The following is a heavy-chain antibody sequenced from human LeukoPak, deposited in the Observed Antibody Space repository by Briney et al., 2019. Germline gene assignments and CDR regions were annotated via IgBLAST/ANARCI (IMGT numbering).Heavy chain of an antibody. J-gene: IGHJ6*02. V-gene: IGHV1-69*04. D-gene: IGHD6-6*01. CDR1: GGTFSSYA. Sequence: SVKVSCKASGGTFSSYAISWVRQAPGQGLEWMGRIIPIFGIANYAQKFQGRVTITADKSTSTAYMELSGLRSEDTAVYYCAAQNSSSSYYYYGMDVWGQGTTVTVSS. CDR2: IIPIFGIA. CDR3: AAQNSSSSYYYYGMDV.